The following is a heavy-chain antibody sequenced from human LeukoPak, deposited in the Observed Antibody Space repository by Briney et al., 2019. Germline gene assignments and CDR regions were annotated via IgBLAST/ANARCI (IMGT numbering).Heavy chain of an antibody. V-gene: IGHV4-38-2*01. CDR1: GYSISIGYY. J-gene: IGHJ4*02. Sequence: SETLSLNCAVSGYSISIGYYWGWIRQPPGKGLEWIGSMYHSGSTYYNPSLKSRVTISVDTSKNQFSLKLSSVTAADTAVYYCARRLDSWSFDYWGQGTLVTVSS. CDR3: ARRLDSWSFDY. D-gene: IGHD3-9*01. CDR2: MYHSGST.